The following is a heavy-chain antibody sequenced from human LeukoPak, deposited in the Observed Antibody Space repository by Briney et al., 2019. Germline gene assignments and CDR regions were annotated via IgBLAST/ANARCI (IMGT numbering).Heavy chain of an antibody. D-gene: IGHD3-10*01. V-gene: IGHV4-34*01. J-gene: IGHJ3*02. CDR3: ARFKVGGFFMDAFDI. CDR1: GGSFSDYY. CDR2: INHSGST. Sequence: PSETLSLTCAVYGGSFSDYYWSWIRQPPGKGLEWIGEINHSGSTNYNPSLKSRVTILVETSKNQFSLKLSSVTAADPAGYYCARFKVGGFFMDAFDIWGKGTMLIVS.